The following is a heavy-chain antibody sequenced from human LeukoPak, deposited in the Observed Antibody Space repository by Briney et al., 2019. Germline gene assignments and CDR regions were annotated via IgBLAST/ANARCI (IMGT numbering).Heavy chain of an antibody. Sequence: GASVKVSCKASGYTFTGYYMHWVRQAPGQGLEWMGWINPNSGGTNYAQKLQGRVTMTTDTSTSTAYMELRSLRSDDTAVYYCARDRSVAVAGTAFDYWGQGTLVTVSS. D-gene: IGHD6-19*01. CDR1: GYTFTGYY. V-gene: IGHV1-2*02. CDR3: ARDRSVAVAGTAFDY. CDR2: INPNSGGT. J-gene: IGHJ4*02.